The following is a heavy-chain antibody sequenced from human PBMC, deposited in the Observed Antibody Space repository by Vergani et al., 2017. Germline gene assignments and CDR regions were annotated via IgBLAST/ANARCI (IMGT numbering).Heavy chain of an antibody. J-gene: IGHJ4*02. CDR3: ARGWYQLPNFDY. V-gene: IGHV3-43*01. D-gene: IGHD2-2*01. CDR2: ISWDGGST. Sequence: VQLVESGGGVIQPGRSLRLSCAASGFTFVVYTMHWVRQAPGKGLEWVSLISWDGGSTYYADSVKGRFTISRDNSKNSLYLQMNSLRTEDTALYYCARGWYQLPNFDYWGQGTLVTVSS. CDR1: GFTFVVYT.